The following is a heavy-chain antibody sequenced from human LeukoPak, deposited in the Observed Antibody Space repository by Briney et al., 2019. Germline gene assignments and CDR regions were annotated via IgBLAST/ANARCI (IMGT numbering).Heavy chain of an antibody. J-gene: IGHJ4*02. CDR1: GFTFSSYG. CDR3: AKDFGGDNFDD. D-gene: IGHD2-21*02. V-gene: IGHV3-30*18. Sequence: PGGSLRLSCAASGFTFSSYGMHWVRQAPGKGLEGVAVISYDGSNKYYADSVKGRFTISRDNSKNTLYLQMNSLRAEDTAVYYCAKDFGGDNFDDWGQGTLVTVSS. CDR2: ISYDGSNK.